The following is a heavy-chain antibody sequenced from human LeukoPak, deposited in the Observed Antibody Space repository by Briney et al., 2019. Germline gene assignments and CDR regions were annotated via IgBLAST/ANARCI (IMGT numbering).Heavy chain of an antibody. CDR3: ARNSNGMSN. CDR1: GFTFANYG. V-gene: IGHV3-74*01. D-gene: IGHD2-8*01. CDR2: INSDGRST. Sequence: GGSLRLSCVASGFTFANYGMMWVRQAPGKGLVWVSYINSDGRSTTYADSVKGRFTISRDNAKNTLYLQMSSLRAEDTAMYYCARNSNGMSNWGQGTLVIVSS. J-gene: IGHJ4*02.